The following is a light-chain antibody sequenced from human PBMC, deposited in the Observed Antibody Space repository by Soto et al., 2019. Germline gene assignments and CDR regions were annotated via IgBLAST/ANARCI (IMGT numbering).Light chain of an antibody. V-gene: IGKV3-15*01. Sequence: EIVMTQSPATLSVSPGERATLSCRASQSVSSNLAWYQQKPCQAPRLHIYGASTRATGIPARFSGSGSGTEFTLTISSLQSEDFAVYYCQQYNNWPPEITFGQGTRLEIK. CDR2: GAS. CDR3: QQYNNWPPEIT. J-gene: IGKJ5*01. CDR1: QSVSSN.